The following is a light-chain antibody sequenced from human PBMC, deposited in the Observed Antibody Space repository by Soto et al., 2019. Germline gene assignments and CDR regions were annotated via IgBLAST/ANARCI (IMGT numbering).Light chain of an antibody. CDR1: QSISSW. Sequence: DIQMTQSPSTLSASVGDRVTITCRASQSISSWLAWYQQKPGKAPKLLIYKASSLESGVPSRFSGSASGTEFTLTISSLQPDDFATYYCQQYNSYLWTFGQGNKVEIK. CDR3: QQYNSYLWT. CDR2: KAS. J-gene: IGKJ1*01. V-gene: IGKV1-5*03.